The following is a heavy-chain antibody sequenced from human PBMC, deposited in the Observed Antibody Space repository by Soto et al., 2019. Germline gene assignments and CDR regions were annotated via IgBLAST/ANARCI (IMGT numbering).Heavy chain of an antibody. CDR2: ISSSGSTI. CDR1: GFTFSSYE. Sequence: GGSLRLSCAASGFTFSSYEMNWVRQAPGKGLEWVSYISSSGSTIYYADSVKGRFTISRDNAKNSLYLQMNSLRAEDTAVYYCARGGTIFRVEENYYFDYWGQGTLVTVSS. J-gene: IGHJ4*02. D-gene: IGHD3-3*01. V-gene: IGHV3-48*03. CDR3: ARGGTIFRVEENYYFDY.